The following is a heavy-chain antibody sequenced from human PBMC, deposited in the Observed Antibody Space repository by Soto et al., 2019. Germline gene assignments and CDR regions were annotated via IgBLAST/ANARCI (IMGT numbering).Heavy chain of an antibody. CDR3: AKKYSAEPGTYLYHCAC. V-gene: IGHV3-23*01. CDR1: GFTFSNYA. CDR2: LTAGGGDT. D-gene: IGHD3-10*01. J-gene: IGHJ4*02. Sequence: EMQLLESGGGLVQPGGSLRLSCAASGFTFSNYAMSWVRQAPGKGLEWVSTLTAGGGDTYYAESVKGRFTISRDNDKNTRYMQMNRLRAEDTALYYCAKKYSAEPGTYLYHCACWGEGTLVTVSS.